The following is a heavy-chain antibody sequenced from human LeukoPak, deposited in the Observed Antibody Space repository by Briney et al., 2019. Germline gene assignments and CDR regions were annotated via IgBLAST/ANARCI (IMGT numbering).Heavy chain of an antibody. Sequence: SETLSLTCTVSGGSISSSSYYWSWIRQPPGKGLEWIGSIYYSGSTYYNPSLKSRVTISVDTSKNQFSLKLSSVTAADTAVYYCATPSPGIAVAGNYWGQGTLVTVSS. CDR2: IYYSGST. J-gene: IGHJ4*02. CDR1: GGSISSSSYY. D-gene: IGHD6-19*01. V-gene: IGHV4-39*01. CDR3: ATPSPGIAVAGNY.